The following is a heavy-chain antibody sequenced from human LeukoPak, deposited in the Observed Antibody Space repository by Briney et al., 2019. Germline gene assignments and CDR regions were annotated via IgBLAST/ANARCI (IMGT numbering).Heavy chain of an antibody. J-gene: IGHJ4*02. Sequence: GGSLRLSCAASGFTFSDYYMSWIRQAPGKGLEWVSYISSSGSTIYYADSVKGRFTISRDNAKNSLYLQMNSLRADGTAVYYCARSPEIFGVVISGNYDYWGQGTLATVSS. CDR1: GFTFSDYY. CDR3: ARSPEIFGVVISGNYDY. CDR2: ISSSGSTI. D-gene: IGHD3-3*01. V-gene: IGHV3-11*01.